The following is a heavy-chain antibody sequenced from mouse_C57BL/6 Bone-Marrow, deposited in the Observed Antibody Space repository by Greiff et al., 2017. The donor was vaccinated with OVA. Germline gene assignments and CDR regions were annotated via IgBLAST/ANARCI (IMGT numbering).Heavy chain of an antibody. CDR1: GYTIKDYY. CDR2: IDPENGDT. J-gene: IGHJ1*03. D-gene: IGHD2-5*01. CDR3: TVYYSNCVEWYFDV. Sequence: EVQLEESGAELVRPGASVKLSCTASGYTIKDYYMHWVKQRPEQGLEWIGWIDPENGDTDYASKFQGKATITADTSSSTAYLQLSSLTSEDTAVYDCTVYYSNCVEWYFDVWGTGTTVTVSA. V-gene: IGHV14-4*01.